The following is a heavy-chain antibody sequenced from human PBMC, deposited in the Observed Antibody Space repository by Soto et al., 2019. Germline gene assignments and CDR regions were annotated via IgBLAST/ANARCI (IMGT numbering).Heavy chain of an antibody. V-gene: IGHV3-7*03. J-gene: IGHJ4*02. Sequence: EVQLVESGGGLVQPGGSLRLSCAASGFTFSNYWMSWVRQVPGKGLAWVSNIKEDGSEKFYVDSVKGRFTISRDNAKNSVHLQMNSLRDEDTAVYYCVRFSIFVSGRGRGAFFDSWGQGTPVTVSS. CDR2: IKEDGSEK. CDR1: GFTFSNYW. D-gene: IGHD6-19*01. CDR3: VRFSIFVSGRGRGAFFDS.